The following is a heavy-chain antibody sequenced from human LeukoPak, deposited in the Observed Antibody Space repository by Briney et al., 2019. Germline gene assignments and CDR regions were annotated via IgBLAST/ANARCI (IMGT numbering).Heavy chain of an antibody. D-gene: IGHD7-27*01. CDR2: INSDGSEG. CDR3: AIDPNWGVDY. J-gene: IGHJ4*02. V-gene: IGHV3-7*03. CDR1: GFTFSGFW. Sequence: GGSLRLSCAVSGFTFSGFWMSWSRQAPGEGLEWVASINSDGSEGYYADVVKGRFTISRDNAKNPLYLQINSLRAEDTAVYYCAIDPNWGVDYWGQGVLVTVSS.